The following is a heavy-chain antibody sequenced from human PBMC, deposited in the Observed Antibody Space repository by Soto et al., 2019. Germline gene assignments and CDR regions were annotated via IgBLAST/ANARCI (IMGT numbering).Heavy chain of an antibody. Sequence: GGSLRLSCAASGFTFRSYAMHWVRQAPGKGLEWVSAITGRGSSKYYADSVKGRLTISRDNSKNTLFLQMNSLRAEDTAVYYCAKRFYREEDGYNFFDSWGQGTLVTVSS. CDR2: ITGRGSSK. D-gene: IGHD5-12*01. V-gene: IGHV3-23*01. J-gene: IGHJ4*02. CDR1: GFTFRSYA. CDR3: AKRFYREEDGYNFFDS.